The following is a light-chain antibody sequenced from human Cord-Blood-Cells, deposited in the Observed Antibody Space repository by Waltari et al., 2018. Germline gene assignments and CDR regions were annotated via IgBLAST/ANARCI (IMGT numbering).Light chain of an antibody. V-gene: IGKV1-39*01. CDR2: AAS. J-gene: IGKJ1*01. CDR1: QSISSY. Sequence: DIQMTQSPSSLSASVGDRVTITCRASQSISSYLNWYQQKPGKAPKLLIYAASSLKSGLPSRFSGSGSGTDFTLTISSLQPEDFATYYCQQSYSTPRFGQGTKVEIK. CDR3: QQSYSTPR.